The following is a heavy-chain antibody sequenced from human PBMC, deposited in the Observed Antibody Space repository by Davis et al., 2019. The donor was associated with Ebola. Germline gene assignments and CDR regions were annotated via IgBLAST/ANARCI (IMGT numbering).Heavy chain of an antibody. CDR2: IYPGDSDT. CDR3: ARRVAVAHWYFDL. CDR1: GYSFTSYW. V-gene: IGHV5-51*01. D-gene: IGHD6-19*01. Sequence: GESLKLSCQGSGYSFTSYWIGWVRQMPGKGLEWMGIIYPGDSDTRYSPSFQGQVTISADKSISTAYLQWSSLKASDTAMYYCARRVAVAHWYFDLWGRGTLVTVSS. J-gene: IGHJ2*01.